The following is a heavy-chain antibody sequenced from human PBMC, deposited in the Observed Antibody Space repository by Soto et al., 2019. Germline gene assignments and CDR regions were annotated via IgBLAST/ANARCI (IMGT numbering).Heavy chain of an antibody. CDR1: GFTFSSYA. V-gene: IGHV3-23*01. J-gene: IGHJ4*02. CDR2: ISGSGGST. Sequence: EVQLLESGGGLVQPGGSLRLSCAASGFTFSSYAMSWVRQAPGKGLEWVSAISGSGGSTYYADSVKGRFTISRDNSKNTLYLQMNSLRAEDTAVYYCAKDSACSSTSCYYHFDYWGQGTLVTVSS. CDR3: AKDSACSSTSCYYHFDY. D-gene: IGHD2-2*01.